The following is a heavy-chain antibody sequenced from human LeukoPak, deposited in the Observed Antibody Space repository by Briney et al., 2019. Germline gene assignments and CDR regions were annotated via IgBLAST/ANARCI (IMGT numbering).Heavy chain of an antibody. V-gene: IGHV1-69*06. D-gene: IGHD2-15*01. CDR1: GGTFSSYA. CDR2: SIPIFRTA. Sequence: GASVKVSCKASGGTFSSYAISWVRQAPGQGLEWMGGSIPIFRTANYAQKFQGRVTITADKSTSTAHMELSSLRSEDTAVYYCARDYCSGGSCQPYYFDYWGQGTLVTVSS. J-gene: IGHJ4*02. CDR3: ARDYCSGGSCQPYYFDY.